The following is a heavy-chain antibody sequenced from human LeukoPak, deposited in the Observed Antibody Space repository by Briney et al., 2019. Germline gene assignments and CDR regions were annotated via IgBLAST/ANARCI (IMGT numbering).Heavy chain of an antibody. J-gene: IGHJ4*02. CDR1: GFTFSSYG. V-gene: IGHV3-30*18. CDR3: AKGNEAVADDVYYFGY. Sequence: GGSLRLSCAASGFTFSSYGMHWVRRAPGKGLEWVAVISYDGSNKYYADSVKGRFTISRDNSKNTLYLQMNSLRAEDTAVYYCAKGNEAVADDVYYFGYWGQGTLVTVSS. D-gene: IGHD6-19*01. CDR2: ISYDGSNK.